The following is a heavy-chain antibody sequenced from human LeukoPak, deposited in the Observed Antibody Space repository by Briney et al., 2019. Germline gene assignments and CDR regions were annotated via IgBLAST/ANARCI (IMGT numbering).Heavy chain of an antibody. CDR3: AGEVGYGDYSYFQH. CDR1: GYSISSGYY. J-gene: IGHJ1*01. D-gene: IGHD4-17*01. V-gene: IGHV4-38-2*02. CDR2: IYHSGST. Sequence: PSETLSLTCAVSGYSISSGYYWGWIRQPPGKGLEWIGSIYHSGSTYYNPSLKSRVTISVDTSKNQFSLKLSSVTAADTAVYYCAGEVGYGDYSYFQHWGQGTLVTVSS.